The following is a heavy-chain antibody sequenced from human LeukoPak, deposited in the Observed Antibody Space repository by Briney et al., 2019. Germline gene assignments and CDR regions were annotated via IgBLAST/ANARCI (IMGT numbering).Heavy chain of an antibody. D-gene: IGHD2-15*01. CDR1: GGTFSSYV. J-gene: IGHJ5*02. V-gene: IGHV1-69*04. CDR3: ARDFCSGGSCYRWFDP. CDR2: IIPILGIA. Sequence: GASVKVSCKASGGTFSSYVISWVRQAPGQELEWMGRIIPILGIANYAQKLQGRVTITADKSTSTAYMELSSRRSEDTAVYYCARDFCSGGSCYRWFDPWGQGTLVTVSS.